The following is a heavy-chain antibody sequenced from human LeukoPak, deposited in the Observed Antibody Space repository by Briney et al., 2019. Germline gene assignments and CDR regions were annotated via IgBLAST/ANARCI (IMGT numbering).Heavy chain of an antibody. D-gene: IGHD6-19*01. Sequence: GGSLRLSCAASGFTFSSYAMSWVRQAPGKGLEWVSAISGSGGSTYYADSVKGRFTISRDNSKNTLYLQMNSLRAEDTAVYYCARDPMAVAGTNPDYWGQGTLVTVSS. CDR2: ISGSGGST. J-gene: IGHJ4*02. V-gene: IGHV3-23*01. CDR3: ARDPMAVAGTNPDY. CDR1: GFTFSSYA.